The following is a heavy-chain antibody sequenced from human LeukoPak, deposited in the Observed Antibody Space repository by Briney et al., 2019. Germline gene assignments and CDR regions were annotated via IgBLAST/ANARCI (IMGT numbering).Heavy chain of an antibody. V-gene: IGHV3-33*01. CDR3: ARGTNWGIDY. CDR1: GFTFSSYG. Sequence: GRSLRLSCAASGFTFSSYGMHWVRLAPGKGLEWVAVIWFDGSNENYADSVKGRFTISRDNSKNTLYVQTNSLRAEDTAVYYCARGTNWGIDYWGQGTLVTVSS. J-gene: IGHJ4*02. CDR2: IWFDGSNE. D-gene: IGHD3-16*01.